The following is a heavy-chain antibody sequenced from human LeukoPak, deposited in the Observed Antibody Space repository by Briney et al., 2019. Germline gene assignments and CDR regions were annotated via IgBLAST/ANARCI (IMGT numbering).Heavy chain of an antibody. V-gene: IGHV4-39*07. D-gene: IGHD6-13*01. CDR3: GSSHSSSWYDW. CDR2: IYYSGTT. J-gene: IGHJ4*02. Sequence: SETLSLTCTVSGGSISSSSYFWGWIRQPPGKGLEWIGSIYYSGTTYSNPSLNSRVTISIDTSKNQFSLSLNSVTAADTAVYYCGSSHSSSWYDWWGQGTLVTVTS. CDR1: GGSISSSSYF.